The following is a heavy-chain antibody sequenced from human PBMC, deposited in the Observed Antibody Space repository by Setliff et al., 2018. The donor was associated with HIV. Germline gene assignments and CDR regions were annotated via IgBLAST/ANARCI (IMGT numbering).Heavy chain of an antibody. Sequence: LRLSCEAPGFPFSAYAFSWVRQAPGKGLEWVSTSGNGGIIVYTDSVKGRFTMSRDNSKNTLFLVLTSLRPEDTAVYYCARTLSTMVKTDGYYDYYYMDVWGKGTTVTVSS. V-gene: IGHV3-23*01. CDR1: GFPFSAYA. CDR3: ARTLSTMVKTDGYYDYYYMDV. D-gene: IGHD3-10*01. J-gene: IGHJ6*03. CDR2: SGNGGII.